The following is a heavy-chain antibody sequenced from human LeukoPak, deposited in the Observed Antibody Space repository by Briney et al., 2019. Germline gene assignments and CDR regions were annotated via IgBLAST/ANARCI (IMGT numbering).Heavy chain of an antibody. J-gene: IGHJ1*01. D-gene: IGHD4-17*01. CDR2: INPSGGST. V-gene: IGHV1-46*01. Sequence: ASVEVSCKASGYTFTSYYMHWVRQAPGQGLEWMGIINPSGGSTSYAQKFQGRVTMTRDTSTSTVYMELSSLRSEDTAVYYCARDSDYGDYVGYFQHWGQGTLVTVSS. CDR1: GYTFTSYY. CDR3: ARDSDYGDYVGYFQH.